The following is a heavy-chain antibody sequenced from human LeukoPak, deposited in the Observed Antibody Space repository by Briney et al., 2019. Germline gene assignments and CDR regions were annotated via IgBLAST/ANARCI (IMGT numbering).Heavy chain of an antibody. Sequence: GGSLRLSCAASGFTFSSYWMHWVRQAPGKGLVWVSRINSDGSTTSYADSVKGRFTISRDNAKNTLYVQMNSLRAEDTAVYYCARDRPLCYSGSYSAFDIWGRGTMVTVSS. D-gene: IGHD1-26*01. CDR1: GFTFSSYW. J-gene: IGHJ3*02. V-gene: IGHV3-74*01. CDR2: INSDGSTT. CDR3: ARDRPLCYSGSYSAFDI.